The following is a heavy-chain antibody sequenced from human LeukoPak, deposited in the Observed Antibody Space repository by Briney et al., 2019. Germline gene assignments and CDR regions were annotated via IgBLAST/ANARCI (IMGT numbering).Heavy chain of an antibody. V-gene: IGHV4-39*01. CDR2: IYYSGST. CDR3: ARQGDYIGY. Sequence: PSETLSLTCTVSGGSISSSSYYWGWIRQPPGKGLEWIGSIYYSGSTYYNPSLKSRVTVSVGTSKNQFSLKLSSVTAADTAVYYCARQGDYIGYWGQGTLVTVSS. CDR1: GGSISSSSYY. J-gene: IGHJ4*02.